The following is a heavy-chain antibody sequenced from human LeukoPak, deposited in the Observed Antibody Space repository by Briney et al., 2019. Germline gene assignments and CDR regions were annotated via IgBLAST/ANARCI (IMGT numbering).Heavy chain of an antibody. V-gene: IGHV4-59*01. J-gene: IGHJ4*02. CDR1: AGSISNYH. D-gene: IGHD5-18*01. Sequence: SETLSLTCTVSAGSISNYHWSLIRQPPGKGLEWIGYIHYSGSTNYNPSLKSRVIISVDTSKNQFSLRLSSVIAADTAVYYCARDVDTAMVAVWGQGTLVTVSS. CDR3: ARDVDTAMVAV. CDR2: IHYSGST.